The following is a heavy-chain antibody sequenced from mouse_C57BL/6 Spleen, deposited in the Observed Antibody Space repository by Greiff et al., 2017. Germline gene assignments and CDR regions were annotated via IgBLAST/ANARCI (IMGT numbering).Heavy chain of an antibody. CDR3: ARHTLTTVVATPFAY. CDR1: GFTFSSYG. D-gene: IGHD1-1*01. J-gene: IGHJ3*01. V-gene: IGHV5-6*01. CDR2: ISSGGSYT. Sequence: EVKLMESGGDLVKPGGSLKLSCAASGFTFSSYGMSWVRQTPDKRLEWVATISSGGSYTYYPDSVKGRFTISRDNAKNTLYLQMSSLKSEDTAMYYWARHTLTTVVATPFAYWGQGTLVTVSA.